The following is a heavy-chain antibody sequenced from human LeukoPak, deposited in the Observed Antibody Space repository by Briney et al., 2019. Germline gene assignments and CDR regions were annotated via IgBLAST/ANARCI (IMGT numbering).Heavy chain of an antibody. D-gene: IGHD6-13*01. J-gene: IGHJ5*02. V-gene: IGHV4-34*01. CDR3: ARAAAVQNNWFDP. CDR2: INHSGST. Sequence: PSETLSLTCTVSGGSISGYYWTWIRQPPGKGLEWIGEINHSGSTNYNPSLKSRVTISVDTSKNQFSLKLSSVTAADTAVYYCARAAAVQNNWFDPWGQGTLVTVSS. CDR1: GGSISGYY.